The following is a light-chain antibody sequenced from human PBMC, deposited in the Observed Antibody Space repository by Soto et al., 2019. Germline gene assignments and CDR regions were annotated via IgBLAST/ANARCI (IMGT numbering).Light chain of an antibody. V-gene: IGKV3-11*01. CDR2: SGY. J-gene: IGKJ1*01. Sequence: FVVTQSPATLSLSPGERATLSCRASPSVSSSVAWYQHKPGQSPRLVIYSGYNRATGIPARFSGSGSGTDFPLTISGLEVDDFAIYYCQQRYSWLRVFGQGTKVEVK. CDR3: QQRYSWLRV. CDR1: PSVSSS.